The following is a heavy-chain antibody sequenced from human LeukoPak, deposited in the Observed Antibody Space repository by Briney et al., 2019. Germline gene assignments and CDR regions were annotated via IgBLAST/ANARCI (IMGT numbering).Heavy chain of an antibody. D-gene: IGHD3-9*01. J-gene: IGHJ4*02. V-gene: IGHV3-30-3*01. CDR2: ISYDGSNK. CDR1: GFTFSSYA. CDR3: ARGGYYHN. Sequence: GGSLRLSCAASGFTFSSYAMHWVRQAPGKGLEWVAVISYDGSNKYYADSVKGRFTISRDNSKNTLYLQMNSLRAEDTAVYSCARGGYYHNWGQGTLVTVSS.